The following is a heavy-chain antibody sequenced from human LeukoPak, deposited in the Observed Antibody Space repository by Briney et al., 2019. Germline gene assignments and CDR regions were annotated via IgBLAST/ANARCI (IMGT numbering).Heavy chain of an antibody. D-gene: IGHD2-2*01. CDR3: AKDRDIVVVPAAIRQGLDY. CDR1: GFSFSSYG. V-gene: IGHV3-30*18. CDR2: ISYDGSNK. Sequence: GGSLRLSCAASGFSFSSYGMHWVRQAPGKGLEWVALISYDGSNKYYADSVKGRFTISRDNSKNTLYLQMNSLRAEDTAVYYCAKDRDIVVVPAAIRQGLDYWGQGTLVTVSS. J-gene: IGHJ4*02.